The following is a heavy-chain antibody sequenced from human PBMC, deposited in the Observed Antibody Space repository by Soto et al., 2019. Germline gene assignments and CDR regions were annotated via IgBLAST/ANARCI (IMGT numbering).Heavy chain of an antibody. V-gene: IGHV3-11*01. CDR1: GFTFSDYY. CDR3: ARDPSTGTFDY. Sequence: QVQLVESGGGLVKPGGSLRLSCAASGFTFSDYYMTWIRQAPGKGLEWVSYISSSGSSTYYADSVKGRFAISRDNAKNSLFLQMNSLRAVDTAVYFCARDPSTGTFDYWGQGTLVTVSS. J-gene: IGHJ4*02. D-gene: IGHD1-1*01. CDR2: ISSSGSST.